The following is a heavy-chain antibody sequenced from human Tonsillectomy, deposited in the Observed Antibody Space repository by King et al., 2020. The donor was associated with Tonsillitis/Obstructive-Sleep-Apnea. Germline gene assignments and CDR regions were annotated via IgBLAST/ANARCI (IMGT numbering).Heavy chain of an antibody. CDR2: IYYSGST. CDR1: GGSISSYY. D-gene: IGHD3-3*01. J-gene: IGHJ4*02. CDR3: ARASFGDFWSGYCFDY. V-gene: IGHV4-59*01. Sequence: VQLQESGPGLVKPSETLSLTCTVSGGSISSYYWSWLRQPPGKGLEWIGYIYYSGSTNYNPSLKSRVTISVDTSKNQFSLKLSSVTAADTAVYYCARASFGDFWSGYCFDYWGQGTLVTVSS.